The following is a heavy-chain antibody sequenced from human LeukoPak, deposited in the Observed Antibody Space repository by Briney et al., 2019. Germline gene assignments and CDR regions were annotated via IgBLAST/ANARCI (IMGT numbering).Heavy chain of an antibody. CDR1: GFTFRSSW. CDR2: MNDDGRTT. D-gene: IGHD6-6*01. CDR3: ARGGGSSPSVPYYYGLDV. Sequence: GGSLRLSCAASGFTFRSSWMHWVRQVPGKGLVWVSLMNDDGRTTNYADPVKGRFTISRDNAKNTLYLQMNSLRPEDTAVYYCARGGGSSPSVPYYYGLDVWGQGTTVTVSS. V-gene: IGHV3-74*01. J-gene: IGHJ6*02.